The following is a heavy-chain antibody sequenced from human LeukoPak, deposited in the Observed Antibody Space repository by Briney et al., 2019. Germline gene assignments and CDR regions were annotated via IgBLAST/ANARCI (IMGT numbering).Heavy chain of an antibody. Sequence: PGGSLRLSCAASGFTFYDYAMHWVRQAPGKGLEWVSLISGDGGSTYYADSVKGRFTISRDNSKNSLYLQMNSLRTEDTALYYCAKDNLGDSSGFYYYYGMDVWGQGTTVTVSS. D-gene: IGHD3-22*01. CDR3: AKDNLGDSSGFYYYYGMDV. V-gene: IGHV3-43*02. CDR1: GFTFYDYA. CDR2: ISGDGGST. J-gene: IGHJ6*02.